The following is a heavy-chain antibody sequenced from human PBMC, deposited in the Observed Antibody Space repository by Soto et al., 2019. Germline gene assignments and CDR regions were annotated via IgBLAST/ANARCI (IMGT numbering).Heavy chain of an antibody. CDR1: GGSISSSSYY. CDR2: IYYSGST. V-gene: IGHV4-39*01. D-gene: IGHD2-2*01. J-gene: IGHJ2*01. CDR3: ARRGYCSSTSCYLYWYFDL. Sequence: SETLSLTCTVSGGSISSSSYYWGWIRQPPGKGLEWIGSIYYSGSTYYNPSLKSRVTISVDTSKNQFYLKLSSVTAADTAVYYCARRGYCSSTSCYLYWYFDLWGRGTLVTVSS.